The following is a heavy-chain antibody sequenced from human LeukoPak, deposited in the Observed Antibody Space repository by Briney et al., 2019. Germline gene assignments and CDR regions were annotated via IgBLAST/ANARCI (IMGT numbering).Heavy chain of an antibody. CDR1: GFTFSSYW. J-gene: IGHJ6*02. CDR2: IKQDGSEK. CDR3: ARGGGSSWYYYYGMDV. Sequence: GGSLRLSCAASGFTFSSYWMSWVRQAPEKGLEWVANIKQDGSEKYYVDSVKGRFTISRDNAKNSLYLQMNSLRAEDTAVYYCARGGGSSWYYYYGMDVWGQGTTVTVSS. D-gene: IGHD6-13*01. V-gene: IGHV3-7*04.